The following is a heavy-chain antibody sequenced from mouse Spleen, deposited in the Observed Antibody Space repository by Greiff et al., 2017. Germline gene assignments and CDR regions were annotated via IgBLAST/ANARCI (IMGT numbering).Heavy chain of an antibody. V-gene: IGHV1-4*01. J-gene: IGHJ3*01. Sequence: VNVVESGAELARPGASVKMSCKASGYTFTSYTMHWVKQRPGQGLEWIGYINPSSGYTKYNQKFKDKATLTADKSSSTAYMQLSSLTYEDSAVYYCARNGFAYWGQGTLVTVSA. CDR3: ARNGFAY. CDR1: GYTFTSYT. CDR2: INPSSGYT.